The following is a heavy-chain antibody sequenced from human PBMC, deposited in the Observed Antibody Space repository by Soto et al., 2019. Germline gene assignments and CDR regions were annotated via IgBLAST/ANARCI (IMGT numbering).Heavy chain of an antibody. D-gene: IGHD6-19*01. CDR2: ISGSDGST. V-gene: IGHV3-23*01. CDR3: ARRTSGSYLDY. J-gene: IGHJ4*02. Sequence: EVQLLESGGGLVQPGGSLRLSCAASGFTFSSYAMSWVRQAPGKGLEWVSVISGSDGSTYYADSVKGRFTISRDNSKNTLYLQMNSLRAEDTAVYYCARRTSGSYLDYWGQGTLVTVSS. CDR1: GFTFSSYA.